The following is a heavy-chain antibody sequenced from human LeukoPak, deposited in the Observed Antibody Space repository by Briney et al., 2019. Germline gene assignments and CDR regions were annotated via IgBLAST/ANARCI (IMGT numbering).Heavy chain of an antibody. V-gene: IGHV3-9*03. CDR1: GFTFDDYA. Sequence: GGSLRLSCAASGFTFDDYAMHWVRQAPGKGLEWVSGISRNSGSIGCADSVKGRFTISRDNAKNSLFLQMNSLRAEDMALYYCAKDEFVASDFTGAFDIWGQGTMVTVSS. CDR2: ISRNSGSI. D-gene: IGHD2-8*02. J-gene: IGHJ3*02. CDR3: AKDEFVASDFTGAFDI.